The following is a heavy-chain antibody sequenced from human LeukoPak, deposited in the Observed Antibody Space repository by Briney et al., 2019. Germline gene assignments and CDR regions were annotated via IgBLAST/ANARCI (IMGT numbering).Heavy chain of an antibody. D-gene: IGHD2/OR15-2a*01. J-gene: IGHJ4*02. CDR3: ARHFVTVSGIFDS. CDR2: IYPADSDT. Sequence: GESLKISCKGSGYSFVAYWIGWVRQTPGKGLEWMGIIYPADSDTRYSPSFQGQVTISVDKSISTAYLQWSSLKASDTAMYYCARHFVTVSGIFDSWGQGTLVAVSS. V-gene: IGHV5-51*01. CDR1: GYSFVAYW.